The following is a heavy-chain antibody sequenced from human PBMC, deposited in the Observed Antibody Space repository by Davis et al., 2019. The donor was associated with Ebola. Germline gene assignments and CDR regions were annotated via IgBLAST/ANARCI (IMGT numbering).Heavy chain of an antibody. D-gene: IGHD1-1*01. CDR3: ARDGWNDHDHDGFDI. CDR1: GFTFSSYS. V-gene: IGHV3-7*03. J-gene: IGHJ3*02. CDR2: IKKDGNEQ. Sequence: GESLKISCAASGFTFSSYSMNWVRQAPGRGLEWVAVIKKDGNEQHYLDSVKGRFSISRDNARRSVYLQMSRLRVEDTAVYYCARDGWNDHDHDGFDIWGLGTMVTVSS.